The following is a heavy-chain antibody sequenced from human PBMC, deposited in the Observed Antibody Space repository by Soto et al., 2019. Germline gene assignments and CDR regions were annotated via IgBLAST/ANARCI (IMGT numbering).Heavy chain of an antibody. CDR2: ISGDSGNT. Sequence: ASVKVSCKASGYMFTKSAMHWVRQAPGQRLEWMGWISGDSGNTKYSPKLQDRVTITRDTSASAAYMELSSLRSEDTALYYCARDGVAAGNINFDYWGQGTLVTVSS. V-gene: IGHV1-3*01. D-gene: IGHD6-19*01. CDR1: GYMFTKSA. J-gene: IGHJ4*01. CDR3: ARDGVAAGNINFDY.